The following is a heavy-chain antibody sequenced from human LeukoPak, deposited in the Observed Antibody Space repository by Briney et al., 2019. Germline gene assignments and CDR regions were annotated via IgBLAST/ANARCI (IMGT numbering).Heavy chain of an antibody. CDR3: ARAYGDYPRVFDY. J-gene: IGHJ4*02. CDR1: GGPISSYY. Sequence: SETLSLTCTVSGGPISSYYWSWIRQPPGKGLEWIGYIYYSGSTNYNPSLKSRVTISVDTSKNQFSLKLSSVTAADTAVYYCARAYGDYPRVFDYWGQGTLVTVSS. D-gene: IGHD4-17*01. V-gene: IGHV4-59*01. CDR2: IYYSGST.